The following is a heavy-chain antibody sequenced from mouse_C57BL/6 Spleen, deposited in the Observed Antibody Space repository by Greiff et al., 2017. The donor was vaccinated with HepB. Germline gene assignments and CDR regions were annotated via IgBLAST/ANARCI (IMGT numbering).Heavy chain of an antibody. V-gene: IGHV10-1*01. D-gene: IGHD4-1*01. CDR3: VRQGWDGAMDY. Sequence: EVKLVESGGGLVQPKGSLKLSCAASGFSFNTYAMNWVRQAPGKGLEWVARIRSKSNNYATYYADSVKDRFTISRDDSESMLYLQMNNLKTEDTAMYYCVRQGWDGAMDYWGQGTSVTVSS. CDR1: GFSFNTYA. J-gene: IGHJ4*01. CDR2: IRSKSNNYAT.